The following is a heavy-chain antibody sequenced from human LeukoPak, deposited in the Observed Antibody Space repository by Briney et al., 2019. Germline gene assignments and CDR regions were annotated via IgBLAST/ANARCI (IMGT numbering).Heavy chain of an antibody. Sequence: SETLSLTCTVSGGSISSYYWSWIRQPPGKGLEWIGYIYYSGSTNYNPSLKSRVTISVDTSKNQFSLKLSSVPAADTAVYYCARDGGHSYANWFDPWGQGTLVTVSS. J-gene: IGHJ5*02. V-gene: IGHV4-59*01. CDR1: GGSISSYY. CDR3: ARDGGHSYANWFDP. D-gene: IGHD5-18*01. CDR2: IYYSGST.